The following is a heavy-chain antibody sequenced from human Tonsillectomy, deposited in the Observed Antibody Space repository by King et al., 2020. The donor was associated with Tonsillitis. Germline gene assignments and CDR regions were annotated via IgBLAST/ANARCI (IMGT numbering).Heavy chain of an antibody. D-gene: IGHD3-10*01. J-gene: IGHJ4*02. V-gene: IGHV1-18*04. CDR3: ARDTYYYGLGSYDPFDY. Sequence: VQLVESGAEVKKPGASVKVSCKASGYTFANYGISWVRQAPGQGLEWMGWISGYNGNTNYAQKLQGRVTMTTDTSTSTAYMELRSLRSDDTAVYYCARDTYYYGLGSYDPFDYWGQGTLVIVSS. CDR2: ISGYNGNT. CDR1: GYTFANYG.